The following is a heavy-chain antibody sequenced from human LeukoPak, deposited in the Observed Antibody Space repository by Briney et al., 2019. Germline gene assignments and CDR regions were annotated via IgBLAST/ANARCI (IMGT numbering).Heavy chain of an antibody. V-gene: IGHV1-18*04. CDR1: GYTFTGYY. CDR2: ISTYNGNT. CDR3: ARIPANPIVVVQVHFDP. Sequence: ASVKVSCKASGYTFTGYYMHWVRQAPGQGLEWMGWISTYNGNTNYAQKLQGRVTMTTDTSTTTAYMELRSLRSDDTAVYYCARIPANPIVVVQVHFDPWGQGTLVTVSS. D-gene: IGHD2-2*01. J-gene: IGHJ5*02.